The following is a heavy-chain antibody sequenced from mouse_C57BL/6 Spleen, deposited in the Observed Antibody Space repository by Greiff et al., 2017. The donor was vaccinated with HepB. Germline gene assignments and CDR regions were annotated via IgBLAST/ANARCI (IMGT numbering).Heavy chain of an antibody. V-gene: IGHV5-4*03. CDR1: GFTFSSYA. J-gene: IGHJ3*01. CDR3: ARGYDYDGFAY. Sequence: EVMLVESGGGLVKPGGSLKLSCAASGFTFSSYAMSWVRQTPEKRLEWVATISDGGSYTYYPDNVQGRFTISRDNAKINLYLQMSHLKSEDTAIYYCARGYDYDGFAYWGQGTLVTVSA. CDR2: ISDGGSYT. D-gene: IGHD2-4*01.